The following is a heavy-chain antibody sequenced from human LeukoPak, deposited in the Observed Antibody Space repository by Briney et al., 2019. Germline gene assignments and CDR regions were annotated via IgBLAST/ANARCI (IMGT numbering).Heavy chain of an antibody. V-gene: IGHV4-39*01. Sequence: SETLSLTCTVSGGSISSSSCYWGWIRQPPGKELEWIGSIYYSGSTYYNPPLKSRVTISVDTSKNQFSLKLSSVTAADTAVYYCAGRGITMIVVAFDIWGQGTMVTVSS. CDR1: GGSISSSSCY. D-gene: IGHD3-22*01. CDR3: AGRGITMIVVAFDI. J-gene: IGHJ3*02. CDR2: IYYSGST.